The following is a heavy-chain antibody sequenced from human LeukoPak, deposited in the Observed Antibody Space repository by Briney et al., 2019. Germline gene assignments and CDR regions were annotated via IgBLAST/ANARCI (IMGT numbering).Heavy chain of an antibody. Sequence: ASVKVSCKASGYTFTSYDINWVRQATGQGLEWMGWMNPNSGNTGYAQKFQGRVTMTRNTSISTAYMELSSLRSEDTAVYYCARDRYSTGDFGYWGQGTLVTVSS. V-gene: IGHV1-8*01. CDR3: ARDRYSTGDFGY. J-gene: IGHJ4*02. D-gene: IGHD2-8*02. CDR2: MNPNSGNT. CDR1: GYTFTSYD.